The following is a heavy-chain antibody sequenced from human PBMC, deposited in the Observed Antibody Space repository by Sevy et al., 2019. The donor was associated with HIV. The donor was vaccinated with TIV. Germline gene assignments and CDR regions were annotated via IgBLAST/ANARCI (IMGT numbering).Heavy chain of an antibody. Sequence: GGSLRLSCVVSGFSVSSNSMSWVRQAPGKGLEWVSSIYSDGRTYYADSVRGRFTISRDTSKNTVYLEMKSLRAEDTAVYYCTREDIVLGEDNYYGMDVWGHGTTVTVSS. V-gene: IGHV3-53*01. D-gene: IGHD2-15*01. CDR2: IYSDGRT. CDR1: GFSVSSNS. CDR3: TREDIVLGEDNYYGMDV. J-gene: IGHJ6*02.